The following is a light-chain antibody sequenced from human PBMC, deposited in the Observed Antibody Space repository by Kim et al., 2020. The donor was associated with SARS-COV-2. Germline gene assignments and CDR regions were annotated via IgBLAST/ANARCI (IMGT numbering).Light chain of an antibody. CDR1: KWEEKL. Sequence: SVSTGKTVSLTCTEDKWEEKLACLDQQGTGQSPLLVHYRDSKRPTGIPGRFSGSNAGNTVNLTSSGTRAMEEADYYCSAWDSSTLVFGGGNQVTV. CDR2: RDS. V-gene: IGLV3-1*01. J-gene: IGLJ3*02. CDR3: SAWDSSTLV.